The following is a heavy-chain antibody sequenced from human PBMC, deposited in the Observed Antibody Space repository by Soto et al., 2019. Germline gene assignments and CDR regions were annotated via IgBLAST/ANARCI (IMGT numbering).Heavy chain of an antibody. CDR2: ISAYNGNT. D-gene: IGHD3-10*01. Sequence: ASVKVSCKASGYTFTSYGISWVRQAPGQGLERMGWISAYNGNTNYAQKLQGRVTMTTDTSTSTAYMELRSLRSDDTAVYYCATDPSAAMVRGVTDIWGEETMVTVSS. CDR1: GYTFTSYG. V-gene: IGHV1-18*01. J-gene: IGHJ3*02. CDR3: ATDPSAAMVRGVTDI.